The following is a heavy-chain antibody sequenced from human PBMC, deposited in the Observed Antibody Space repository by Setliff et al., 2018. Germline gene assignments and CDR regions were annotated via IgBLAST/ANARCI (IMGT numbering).Heavy chain of an antibody. V-gene: IGHV1-2*04. CDR2: INPKTGGT. CDR3: ARSDHLVVDGFDV. J-gene: IGHJ3*01. CDR1: GYAFTDNY. Sequence: ASVKVSCKTSGYAFTDNYIHWVRQAPGQELEWMGWINPKTGGTNLAQKFQGWVSMTRDTSITTAYMELSRLTSDDMAVYFCARSDHLVVDGFDVWGQGTMVTVSS. D-gene: IGHD3-16*01.